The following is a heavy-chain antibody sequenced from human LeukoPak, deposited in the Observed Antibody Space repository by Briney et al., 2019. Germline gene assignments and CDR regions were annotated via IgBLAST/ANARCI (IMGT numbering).Heavy chain of an antibody. V-gene: IGHV4-4*02. CDR2: IYHSGST. Sequence: PSGTLSLTCAVSRGSISSSNWWSWVRQPPGKGLEWIGEIYHSGSTNYNPSLKSRVTISVDKSKNKFSLKLRSVPAADTALYYCASGDHPYSSSWYWFDPWGQGTLLTVSS. D-gene: IGHD6-13*01. J-gene: IGHJ5*02. CDR3: ASGDHPYSSSWYWFDP. CDR1: RGSISSSNW.